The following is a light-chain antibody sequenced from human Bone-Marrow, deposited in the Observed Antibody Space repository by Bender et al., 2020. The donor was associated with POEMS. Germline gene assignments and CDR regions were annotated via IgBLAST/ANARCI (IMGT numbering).Light chain of an antibody. CDR3: VAWDASLNGWV. CDR1: GSNFGGYS. J-gene: IGLJ3*02. CDR2: TNN. Sequence: QSVLTYPPSVSGTPGQRVTISCSGSGSNFGGYSVNWHQQLPGTALSLLIYTNNERPSGVPDRFSGSKSSTSATLAIPGLQSDDEAIYFCVAWDASLNGWVFGGESKLTAL. V-gene: IGLV1-44*01.